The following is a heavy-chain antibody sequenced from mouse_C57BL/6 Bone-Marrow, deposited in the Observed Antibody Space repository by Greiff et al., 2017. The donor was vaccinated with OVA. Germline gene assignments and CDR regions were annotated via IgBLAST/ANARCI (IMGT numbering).Heavy chain of an antibody. V-gene: IGHV3-6*01. J-gene: IGHJ3*01. Sequence: EVKLMESGPGLVKPSQSLSLTCSVTGYSITSGYYWNWIRQFPGNKLEWMGYLSYDGSKTYNPSLKNRISITRDTSKNQFFLKLNSVTTEDTATYYCATHDYVFAYWGQGTLVTVSA. CDR1: GYSITSGYY. CDR3: ATHDYVFAY. D-gene: IGHD2-4*01. CDR2: LSYDGSK.